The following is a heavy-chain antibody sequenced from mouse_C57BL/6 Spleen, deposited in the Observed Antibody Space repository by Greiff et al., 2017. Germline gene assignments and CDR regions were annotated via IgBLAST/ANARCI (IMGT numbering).Heavy chain of an antibody. CDR2: INPSTGGT. J-gene: IGHJ4*01. D-gene: IGHD1-1*01. V-gene: IGHV1-42*01. Sequence: VQLQQSGPELVKPGASVKISCKASGYSFTGYYMNWVKQSPEKSLEWIGEINPSTGGTTYNQKFKARATLTVDKSSSTAYMQLKSLTSEDSAVYYCARKANYYGSSYDAMDYWGQGTSVTVSS. CDR3: ARKANYYGSSYDAMDY. CDR1: GYSFTGYY.